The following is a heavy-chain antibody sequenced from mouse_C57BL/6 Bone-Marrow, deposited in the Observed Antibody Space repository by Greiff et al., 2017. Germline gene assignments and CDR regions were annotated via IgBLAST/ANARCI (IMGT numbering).Heavy chain of an antibody. CDR2: IHPNSGST. V-gene: IGHV1-64*01. D-gene: IGHD4-1*01. J-gene: IGHJ3*01. CDR1: GYTFTSYW. Sequence: VQLQQPGAELVKPGASVKLSCKASGYTFTSYWMHWVKQRPGQGLEWIGMIHPNSGSTNYNEKFKSKATLTVDKSSSTAYMQLSRLTSEDSAVYYCARPANWAWFAYWGQGTLVTVSA. CDR3: ARPANWAWFAY.